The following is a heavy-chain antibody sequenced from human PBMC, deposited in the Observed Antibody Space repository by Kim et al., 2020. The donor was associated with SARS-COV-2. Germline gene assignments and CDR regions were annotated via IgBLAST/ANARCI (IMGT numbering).Heavy chain of an antibody. Sequence: GGSLRLSCAASGFTFRTYWMHWVRQAPGKGLVWVSRTNDDGSTTNYADSVKGRFTISRDNAKNTLYLQLNSLRAEDTAIYYCARRNYDCRGYYYFDSWGHGTLVTVSS. CDR2: TNDDGSTT. CDR3: ARRNYDCRGYYYFDS. CDR1: GFTFRTYW. V-gene: IGHV3-74*01. J-gene: IGHJ4*01. D-gene: IGHD3-22*01.